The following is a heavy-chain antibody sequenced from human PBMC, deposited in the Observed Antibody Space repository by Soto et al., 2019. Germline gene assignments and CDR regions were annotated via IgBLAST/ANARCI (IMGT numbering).Heavy chain of an antibody. D-gene: IGHD2-2*01. V-gene: IGHV3-74*01. CDR3: ARDDIVVVPAASGSGTSNYYYYYYMDV. CDR1: GFTFSSYW. Sequence: GGSLRLSCAASGFTFSSYWMHWVRQAPGKGLVWVSRINSDGSSTSYADSVKGRFTISRDNAKNTLYLQMNSLRAEDTAVYYCARDDIVVVPAASGSGTSNYYYYYYMDVWVKGTTVTVSS. J-gene: IGHJ6*03. CDR2: INSDGSST.